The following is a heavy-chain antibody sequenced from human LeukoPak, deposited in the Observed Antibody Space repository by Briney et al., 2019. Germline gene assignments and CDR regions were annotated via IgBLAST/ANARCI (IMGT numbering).Heavy chain of an antibody. CDR3: ARVRAGKIDY. CDR1: GGSISSYY. D-gene: IGHD1-1*01. Sequence: SETLSLTCTVSGGSISSYYWSWIRQPPGKGLERIGYIYYSGSTNYNPSLKSRVTISVDTSKNQFSLKLSSVTAADTAVYYCARVRAGKIDYWGQGTLVTVSS. J-gene: IGHJ4*02. V-gene: IGHV4-59*01. CDR2: IYYSGST.